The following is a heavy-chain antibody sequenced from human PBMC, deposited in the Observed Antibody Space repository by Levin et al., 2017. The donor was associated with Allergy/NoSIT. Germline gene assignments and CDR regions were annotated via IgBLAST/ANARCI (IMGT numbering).Heavy chain of an antibody. D-gene: IGHD6-19*01. J-gene: IGHJ4*02. V-gene: IGHV4-39*01. CDR1: GGSISSSSYY. CDR3: ARPNSRGWQPFDY. Sequence: SETLSLTCTVSGGSISSSSYYWGWIRQPPGKGLEWIGSSFYSGSTYYNPSLKSRVTISVDTSKNQFSLKLISVTAADTAVYYCARPNSRGWQPFDYWGQGTLVTVSS. CDR2: SFYSGST.